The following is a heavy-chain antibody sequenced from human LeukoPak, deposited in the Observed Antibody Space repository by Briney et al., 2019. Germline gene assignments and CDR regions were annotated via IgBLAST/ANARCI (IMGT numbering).Heavy chain of an antibody. CDR2: ISYDGSNK. D-gene: IGHD3-22*01. CDR1: GFTFSSYA. J-gene: IGHJ3*02. Sequence: QPGRSLRLSCAASGFTFSSYAMHWVRQAPGKGLEWVAVISYDGSNKYYADSVKGRFTISRDNSKNTLYLQMNSLRTEDTAVYYCAREYNSGPKQTDAFDIWGQGTMVTVSS. V-gene: IGHV3-30-3*01. CDR3: AREYNSGPKQTDAFDI.